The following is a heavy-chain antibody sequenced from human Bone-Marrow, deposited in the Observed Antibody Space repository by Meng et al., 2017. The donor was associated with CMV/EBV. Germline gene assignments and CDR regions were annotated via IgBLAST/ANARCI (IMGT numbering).Heavy chain of an antibody. J-gene: IGHJ6*02. V-gene: IGHV1-46*01. CDR3: ARGWSISSSYFYYGMHV. D-gene: IGHD3-10*01. CDR1: GDTFSGYY. CDR2: LNPSGGST. Sequence: ASVKVSCKASGDTFSGYYVHWVRQAPGQGLEWMGTLNPSGGSTSYPQKIQGRVTMTSDTSTNTVYMELSTLRSEDTAIYYCARGWSISSSYFYYGMHVWGQGPTVTVSS.